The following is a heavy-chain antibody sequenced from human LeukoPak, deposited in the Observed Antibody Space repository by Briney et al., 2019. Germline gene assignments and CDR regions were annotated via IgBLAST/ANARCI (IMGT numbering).Heavy chain of an antibody. J-gene: IGHJ4*02. D-gene: IGHD3-22*01. Sequence: GGSLRLSCAASGFTFSSYGMHWVRQAPGKGLEWVAVIWYDGSNKYYADSVKGRFTISRDNSKNTLYLQMNSLRAEDTAVYYCARDRSPHYYDSSPLGYWGQGTLVTVSS. CDR1: GFTFSSYG. CDR3: ARDRSPHYYDSSPLGY. CDR2: IWYDGSNK. V-gene: IGHV3-33*08.